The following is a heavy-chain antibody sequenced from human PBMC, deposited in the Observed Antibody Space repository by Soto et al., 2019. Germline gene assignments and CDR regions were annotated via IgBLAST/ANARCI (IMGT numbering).Heavy chain of an antibody. J-gene: IGHJ6*02. CDR3: AREWRCSGGSCYMYYYYGMDV. V-gene: IGHV1-58*01. Sequence: SVKVSFKASGLTFTSSAVQWLRQARGHRLEWIGWIVVGSGNTKNAQKFQERVTITRDMSTSTAYMELSSLRAEDTAVYYCAREWRCSGGSCYMYYYYGMDVWGQGTTVTVSS. CDR2: IVVGSGNT. CDR1: GLTFTSSA. D-gene: IGHD2-15*01.